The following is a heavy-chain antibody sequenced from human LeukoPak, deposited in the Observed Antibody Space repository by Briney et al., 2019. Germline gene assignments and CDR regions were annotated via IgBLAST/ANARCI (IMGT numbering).Heavy chain of an antibody. CDR3: ARGAYCSSTSCRRDY. CDR2: INHSGST. V-gene: IGHV4-34*01. D-gene: IGHD2-2*01. Sequence: SETLSLTCAFYGGSFSGYYWSWISQPPGKGLEWIGEINHSGSTNYNPSLQSGVTISVDTSKSQFSLKLCSVTAADTAVYYCARGAYCSSTSCRRDYWGQGTLVTVSS. J-gene: IGHJ4*02. CDR1: GGSFSGYY.